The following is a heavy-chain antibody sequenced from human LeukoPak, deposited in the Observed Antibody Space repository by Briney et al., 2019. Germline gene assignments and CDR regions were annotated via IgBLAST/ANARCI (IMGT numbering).Heavy chain of an antibody. V-gene: IGHV3-49*04. CDR3: TRDAYSTGWNSDY. D-gene: IGHD6-19*01. CDR1: GFTSTDYG. CDR2: IRSKASGATI. Sequence: GGSLRLSCKGSGFTSTDYGTSWVRRARGKGVEWVGCIRSKASGATIEYAAAVKGRFIIARDDSKNIAYLEMNSLKSDDTAVYYCTRDAYSTGWNSDYWGQGTLVTVSS. J-gene: IGHJ4*02.